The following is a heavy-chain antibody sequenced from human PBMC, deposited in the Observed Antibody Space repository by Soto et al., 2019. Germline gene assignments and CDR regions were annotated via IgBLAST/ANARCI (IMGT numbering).Heavy chain of an antibody. V-gene: IGHV3-53*01. CDR3: AGGRGYYETHGYSGYYFDS. Sequence: EVQLVESGGGLVQPGGSLRLSCAASGFTVSNKYMSWVRQAPGKGLECVSFIYSGNTTYYADSVKGRFTISRDNSKNTLYLQMDSLRAEDTAVYYCAGGRGYYETHGYSGYYFDSWGQGTLVTVTS. J-gene: IGHJ4*02. CDR1: GFTVSNKY. CDR2: IYSGNTT. D-gene: IGHD3-22*01.